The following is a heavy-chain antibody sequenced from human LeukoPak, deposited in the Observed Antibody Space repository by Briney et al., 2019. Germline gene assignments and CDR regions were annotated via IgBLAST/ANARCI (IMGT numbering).Heavy chain of an antibody. CDR2: ISGDADST. V-gene: IGHV3-23*01. J-gene: IGHJ4*02. D-gene: IGHD1-26*01. CDR3: AKKEGGFDH. CDR1: GFTFSNYA. Sequence: GGSLRLSCAASGFTFSNYAMSWVRQAPGRGLEWVSAISGDADSTYYADSVKGRFTISRDNSKNTLYLQVNSLRADDTAVYYCAKKEGGFDHWGQGALVTVSS.